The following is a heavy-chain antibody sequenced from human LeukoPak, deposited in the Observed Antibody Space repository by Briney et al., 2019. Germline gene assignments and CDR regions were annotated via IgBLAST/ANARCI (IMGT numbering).Heavy chain of an antibody. J-gene: IGHJ4*02. V-gene: IGHV1-8*02. D-gene: IGHD3-10*01. CDR2: MNANSGNT. CDR3: ARESGFYGSGSRY. Sequence: ASVKVSCKASGYTFTGYYMHWVRQTPGQGLEWMGWMNANSGNTGYAQKFQGRLTMTRNPSTSTAYMELSSLRSEDTAVYYCARESGFYGSGSRYWGQGTLVTVSS. CDR1: GYTFTGYY.